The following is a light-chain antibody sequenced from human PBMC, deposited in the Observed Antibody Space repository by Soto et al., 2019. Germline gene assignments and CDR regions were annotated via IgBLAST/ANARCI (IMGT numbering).Light chain of an antibody. CDR1: QSVNSK. V-gene: IGKV3-15*01. Sequence: EIVMTQSPATLSVSPGERATLSCRASQSVNSKLAWYQQKPGQAPRILIHDASTRATGIPVRFSGSGSGTEFTLTISSLQSEDFAVYYCQQYNNWPLGFGGGTKVEIK. J-gene: IGKJ4*01. CDR2: DAS. CDR3: QQYNNWPLG.